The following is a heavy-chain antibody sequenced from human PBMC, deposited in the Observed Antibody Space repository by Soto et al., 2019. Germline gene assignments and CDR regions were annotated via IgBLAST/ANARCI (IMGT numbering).Heavy chain of an antibody. CDR1: GFTFSSYG. V-gene: IGHV3-33*01. Sequence: QVQLVESGGGGVQPGRSLRLSCAASGFTFSSYGMHLVRQAPGKGLEWLAVIWYDGNSKDYGDSVRGRFTVSRDNSKNTLYLQMDSLRAEGTAVYYCARDSSSGEGFDFWGQGTLVTVSS. J-gene: IGHJ4*02. CDR3: ARDSSSGEGFDF. D-gene: IGHD7-27*01. CDR2: IWYDGNSK.